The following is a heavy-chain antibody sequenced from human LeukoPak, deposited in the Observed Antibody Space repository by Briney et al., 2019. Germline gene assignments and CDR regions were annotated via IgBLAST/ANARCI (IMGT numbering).Heavy chain of an antibody. J-gene: IGHJ6*03. CDR1: GGSISSHY. CDR3: ARGLVAVAGTSYYYYCMDV. V-gene: IGHV4-59*11. D-gene: IGHD6-19*01. Sequence: SETLSLTCIVSGGSISSHYWSWIRQPPGKGLECIGNIYYSGSTNYNPPLKSRVTISIDTSKNQFSLKLSSVTAADTAVYYCARGLVAVAGTSYYYYCMDVWGKGTTVTVSS. CDR2: IYYSGST.